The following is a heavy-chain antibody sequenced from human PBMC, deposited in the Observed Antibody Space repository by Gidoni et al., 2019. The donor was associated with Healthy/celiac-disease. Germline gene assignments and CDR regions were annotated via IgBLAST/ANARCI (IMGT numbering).Heavy chain of an antibody. V-gene: IGHV3-15*01. CDR2: IKSKTDGGKT. CDR3: TTEDFDLWLAQWPFDY. J-gene: IGHJ4*02. D-gene: IGHD3-9*01. CDR1: GFTFSNAW. Sequence: EVQLVESGGGLVKPGGSLRLSCAASGFTFSNAWMSWVRPAPGKGLEWVGRIKSKTDGGKTDYAAPVKGRFTISRDDSKNTLYLQMNSLKNEDTAVYYCTTEDFDLWLAQWPFDYWGQGTLVTVSS.